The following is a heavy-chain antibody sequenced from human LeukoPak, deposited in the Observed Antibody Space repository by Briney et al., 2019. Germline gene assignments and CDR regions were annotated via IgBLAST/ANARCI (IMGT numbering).Heavy chain of an antibody. CDR3: ARYSSGFDY. J-gene: IGHJ4*02. Sequence: GESLKISCKGSGYSFTKYWIGWVRQMPGKGLEWMGNIDPSDSETRHSPSFQGQVTISVDKPISTAYLQWNSLKASDTAMYYCARYSSGFDYWGQGTLVTVSS. V-gene: IGHV5-51*04. D-gene: IGHD3-22*01. CDR1: GYSFTKYW. CDR2: IDPSDSET.